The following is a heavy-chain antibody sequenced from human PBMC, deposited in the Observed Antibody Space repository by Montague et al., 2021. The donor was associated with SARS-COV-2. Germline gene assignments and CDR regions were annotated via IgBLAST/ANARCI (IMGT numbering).Heavy chain of an antibody. CDR1: GGSFSGYY. CDR2: ISHSGST. D-gene: IGHD3-10*01. Sequence: SETLSLTCAVYGGSFSGYYWSWIRQPPGKGPEWIGEISHSGSTNYNPSLKSRVTISVDTSKNQFSLKLSSVTAADTAVYYCARVRYYGSGTSLGMDVWGQGTTVTVSS. CDR3: ARVRYYGSGTSLGMDV. J-gene: IGHJ6*02. V-gene: IGHV4-34*01.